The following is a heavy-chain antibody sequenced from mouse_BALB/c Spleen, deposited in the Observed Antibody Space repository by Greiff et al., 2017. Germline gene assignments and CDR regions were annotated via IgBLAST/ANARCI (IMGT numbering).Heavy chain of an antibody. CDR3: ARKTEGYGNYARDY. CDR1: GFSLTSYG. CDR2: IWSGGST. Sequence: VQLQQSGPGLVQPSQSLSITCTVSGFSLTSYGVHWVRQSPGKGLEWLGVIWSGGSTDYNAAFISRLSISKDNSKSQVFFKMNSLQANDTAIYYCARKTEGYGNYARDYWGQGTSVTVSS. V-gene: IGHV2-2*02. J-gene: IGHJ4*01. D-gene: IGHD2-14*01.